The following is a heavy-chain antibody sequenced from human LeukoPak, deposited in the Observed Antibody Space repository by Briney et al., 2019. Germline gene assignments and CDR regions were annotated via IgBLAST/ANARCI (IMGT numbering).Heavy chain of an antibody. CDR2: ISWDGGST. CDR1: GFTFDDYT. Sequence: GGSLRLSCSASGFTFDDYTMHWVRQAPGKGLEWVSLISWDGGSTYYADSVKGRFTISRDNSKNSLYLQMNSLRTEDTALYYCAKDSPYDSSGYYEGYFDYWGQGTLVTVSS. CDR3: AKDSPYDSSGYYEGYFDY. J-gene: IGHJ4*02. V-gene: IGHV3-43*01. D-gene: IGHD3-22*01.